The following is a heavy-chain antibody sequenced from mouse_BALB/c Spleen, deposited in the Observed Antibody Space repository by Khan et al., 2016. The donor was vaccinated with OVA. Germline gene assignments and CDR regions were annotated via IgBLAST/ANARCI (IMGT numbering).Heavy chain of an antibody. V-gene: IGHV3-2*02. D-gene: IGHD4-1*01. CDR3: ASELGRYYALDY. J-gene: IGHJ4*01. Sequence: EVKLQESGPGLVKPSQSLSLTCTVTGYSITSDYAWNWIRQFPGNKLEWMGYISYSGSTTYNPSLKSRIPITRDTSKDQFFLQLKSVTSEDTATYYCASELGRYYALDYWGQGTSVTVSS. CDR2: ISYSGST. CDR1: GYSITSDYA.